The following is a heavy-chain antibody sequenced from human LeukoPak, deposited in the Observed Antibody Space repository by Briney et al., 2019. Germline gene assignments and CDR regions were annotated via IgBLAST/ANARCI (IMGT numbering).Heavy chain of an antibody. CDR1: GYTLTELS. V-gene: IGHV1-24*01. CDR3: AFPTRRGFGELFYAFDI. CDR2: FDPEDGET. J-gene: IGHJ3*02. D-gene: IGHD3-10*01. Sequence: ASVKVSSKVSGYTLTELSMHWVRQAPGKGLEWMGGFDPEDGETIYAQKFQGRVTMTEDTSTDTAYMELSSLRSEDTAVYYCAFPTRRGFGELFYAFDIWGQGTMVTVSS.